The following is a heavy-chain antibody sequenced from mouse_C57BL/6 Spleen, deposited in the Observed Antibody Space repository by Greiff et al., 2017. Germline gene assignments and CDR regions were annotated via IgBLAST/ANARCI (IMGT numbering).Heavy chain of an antibody. CDR3: AREASSNYFDY. CDR1: GYTFTSYT. V-gene: IGHV1-4*01. CDR2: INPSSGYT. D-gene: IGHD1-1*01. Sequence: VQLQQSGAELARPGASVKMSCKASGYTFTSYTMHWVKPRPGQGLEWIGYINPSSGYTKYNQKFKDKATLTADKSSSTAYMQLSSLTSEDSAVYYCAREASSNYFDYWGQGTTLTVSS. J-gene: IGHJ2*01.